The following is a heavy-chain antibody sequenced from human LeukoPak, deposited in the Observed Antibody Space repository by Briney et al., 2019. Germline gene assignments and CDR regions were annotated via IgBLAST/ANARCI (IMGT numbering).Heavy chain of an antibody. Sequence: GASVKVSCKASGGTFSSYAISWVRQAPGQGLEWMGGIIPIFGTANYAQKFQGRVTITADESTSTAYMELSSLRSEDTAVYYCARAHGRYYYDSSGYYYFDYWGQGTLVTVSS. CDR2: IIPIFGTA. J-gene: IGHJ4*02. CDR1: GGTFSSYA. D-gene: IGHD3-22*01. CDR3: ARAHGRYYYDSSGYYYFDY. V-gene: IGHV1-69*13.